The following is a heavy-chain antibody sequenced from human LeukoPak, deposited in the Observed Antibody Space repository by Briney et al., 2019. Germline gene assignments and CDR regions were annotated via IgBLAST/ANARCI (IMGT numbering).Heavy chain of an antibody. Sequence: SETLSLTCTVSGGSISSYFWSWIRQPPGKGLEWIGSIYYSGSTYYNPSLKSRVTISVDTSKNQFSLKLSSVTAADTAVYYCARAHSSGLFDYWGQGTLVTVSS. CDR3: ARAHSSGLFDY. D-gene: IGHD6-19*01. V-gene: IGHV4-39*01. CDR1: GGSISSYF. CDR2: IYYSGST. J-gene: IGHJ4*02.